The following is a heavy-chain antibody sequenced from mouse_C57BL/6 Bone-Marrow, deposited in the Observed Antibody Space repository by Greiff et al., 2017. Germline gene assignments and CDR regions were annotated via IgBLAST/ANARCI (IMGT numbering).Heavy chain of an antibody. CDR3: ARTPADWPYFDY. Sequence: EVKLMESGGDLVKPGGSLKFSCAASGFTFSSYGMSWVRQTPDKRLEWVGTISSGGSYTYYPDSVKGRFTISRDNATNTLYLQLSSLKSEDTAMYYCARTPADWPYFDYWGRGTTLTVSS. D-gene: IGHD2-13*01. CDR1: GFTFSSYG. CDR2: ISSGGSYT. J-gene: IGHJ2*01. V-gene: IGHV5-6*01.